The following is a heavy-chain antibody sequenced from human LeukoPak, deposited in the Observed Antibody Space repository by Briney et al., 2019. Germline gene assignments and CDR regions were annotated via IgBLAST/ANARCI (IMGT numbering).Heavy chain of an antibody. CDR3: ARDFHYGLDV. CDR2: IWYDGTNK. Sequence: GRSLRLSCAASGFTFSSYGMHWVRQAPDKGLEWVAVIWYDGTNKYYADSVKGRFTISRDNSKNTLYLQMNSLRAEDTAVFYCARDFHYGLDVWGQGTTVTVSS. J-gene: IGHJ6*02. D-gene: IGHD2/OR15-2a*01. CDR1: GFTFSSYG. V-gene: IGHV3-33*01.